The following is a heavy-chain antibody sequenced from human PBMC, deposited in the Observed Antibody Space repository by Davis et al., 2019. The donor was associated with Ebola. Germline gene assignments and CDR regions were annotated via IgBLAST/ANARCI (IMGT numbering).Heavy chain of an antibody. CDR2: ISSSSSYI. CDR3: ARDLSHIVVVPAARGWFDP. CDR1: GFTFSSYA. V-gene: IGHV3-21*01. D-gene: IGHD2-2*01. Sequence: PGGSLRLSCAASGFTFSSYAMNWVRQAPGKGLEWVSSISSSSSYIYYADSVKGRFTISRDNAKNSLYLQMNSLRAEDTAVYYCARDLSHIVVVPAARGWFDPWGQGTLVTVSS. J-gene: IGHJ5*02.